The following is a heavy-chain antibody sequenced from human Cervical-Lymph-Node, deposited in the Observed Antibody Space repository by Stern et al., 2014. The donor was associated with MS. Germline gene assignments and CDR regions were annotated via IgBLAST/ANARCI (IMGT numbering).Heavy chain of an antibody. CDR3: ARDCKLRRFGSRGWFDP. J-gene: IGHJ5*02. V-gene: IGHV1-8*01. D-gene: IGHD3-10*01. CDR2: INPNSGNT. Sequence: VQLVESGAEVKKPGASVKVSCKASGYTFTSYDINWVRQATGQGLEWMGWINPNSGNTGYAQKFQGRVTMTRNTSISTAYMELSSLRSEDTAVYYCARDCKLRRFGSRGWFDPWGQGTLVTVSS. CDR1: GYTFTSYD.